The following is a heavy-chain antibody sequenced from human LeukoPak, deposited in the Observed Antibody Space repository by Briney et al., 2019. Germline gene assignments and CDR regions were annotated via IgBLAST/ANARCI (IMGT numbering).Heavy chain of an antibody. Sequence: GGSLRLSCAASGFTFSSYSMSWVRQAPGKGLEWVSSISDNSYWIYYADSVEGRFIISRDNAKNSLYLQMSSLRAEDTAVYYCARVAVIYYYYMEVWGKGTTVTVSS. CDR2: ISDNSYWI. J-gene: IGHJ6*03. CDR3: ARVAVIYYYYMEV. CDR1: GFTFSSYS. V-gene: IGHV3-21*01. D-gene: IGHD2/OR15-2a*01.